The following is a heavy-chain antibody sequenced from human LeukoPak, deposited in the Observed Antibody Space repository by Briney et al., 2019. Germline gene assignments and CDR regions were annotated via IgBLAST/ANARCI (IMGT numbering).Heavy chain of an antibody. Sequence: SETLSLTCAVSGGSISSGGYSWSWIRQPPGKGLEWIGYIYHSGSTYYNPSLKSRVTISVDRSKNQFSLKLSSVTAADTAVYYCARDQKQPYDSSGFYYWYFDLWGRGTLVTVSS. J-gene: IGHJ2*01. CDR1: GGSISSGGYS. D-gene: IGHD3-22*01. V-gene: IGHV4-30-2*01. CDR2: IYHSGST. CDR3: ARDQKQPYDSSGFYYWYFDL.